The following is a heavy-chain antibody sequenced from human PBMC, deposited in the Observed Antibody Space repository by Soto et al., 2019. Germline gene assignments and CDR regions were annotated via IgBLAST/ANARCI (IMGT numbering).Heavy chain of an antibody. J-gene: IGHJ4*02. V-gene: IGHV3-73*02. Sequence: EVQLVESGGGLVQSGGSLKLSCAASGFTFSGSSMHWVRQASGKGLEWVGRIRSKVNSYATAYAASVEGRFNISRDDSKNTTYLQMNSLKTEDTAVYYCTRRGTDRWDSGIGYWGQGTLVTVSS. CDR1: GFTFSGSS. CDR3: TRRGTDRWDSGIGY. D-gene: IGHD1-26*01. CDR2: IRSKVNSYAT.